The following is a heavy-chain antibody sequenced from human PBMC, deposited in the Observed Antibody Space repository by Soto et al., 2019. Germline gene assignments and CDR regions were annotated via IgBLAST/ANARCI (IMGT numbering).Heavy chain of an antibody. CDR2: IYHSGST. Sequence: SETLSLTCAVSSGSISSSNWWSWVRQPPGKGLEWIGEIYHSGSTNYNPSLKSRVTISVDKSKNQFSLKLSSVTAADTAVYYCARCWLVPPLGFDYWGQGTLVTVSS. J-gene: IGHJ4*02. CDR3: ARCWLVPPLGFDY. V-gene: IGHV4-4*02. CDR1: SGSISSSNW. D-gene: IGHD6-19*01.